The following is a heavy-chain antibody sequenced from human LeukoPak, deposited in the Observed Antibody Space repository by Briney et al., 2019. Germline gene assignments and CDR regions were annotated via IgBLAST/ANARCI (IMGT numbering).Heavy chain of an antibody. D-gene: IGHD3-22*01. V-gene: IGHV3-21*01. CDR1: GFTFSSYS. CDR2: ISSSSSYI. CDR3: ARDQNYYDSSGLEY. J-gene: IGHJ4*02. Sequence: PGGSLRLSCAASGFTFSSYSMNWVRQAPGKGLGWVSSISSSSSYIYYADSVKGRFTISRDNAKNSLYLQMNRLRAEDTAVYYCARDQNYYDSSGLEYWGQGTLVTVSS.